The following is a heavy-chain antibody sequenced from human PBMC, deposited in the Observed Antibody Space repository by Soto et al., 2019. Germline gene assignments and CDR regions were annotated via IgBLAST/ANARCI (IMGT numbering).Heavy chain of an antibody. V-gene: IGHV2-5*02. CDR1: GYSISLSGVG. CDR3: AHVVPATMYYFDY. Sequence: QITLKESGPTLVKPTETLTLTCTLTGYSISLSGVGVGWIRQPPGKALEWLAVIYWDDDKRYNPSLENRLTILKDASKNQVVLTLANMHPVDTGTYYCAHVVPATMYYFDYWGRGTLVTVSS. CDR2: IYWDDDK. J-gene: IGHJ4*02. D-gene: IGHD2-15*01.